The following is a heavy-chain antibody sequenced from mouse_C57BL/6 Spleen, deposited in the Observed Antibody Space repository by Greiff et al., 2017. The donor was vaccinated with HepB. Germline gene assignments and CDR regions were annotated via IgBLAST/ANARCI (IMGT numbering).Heavy chain of an antibody. CDR2: IDPETGGT. CDR3: TRDTTVFTRYFDV. D-gene: IGHD1-1*01. J-gene: IGHJ1*03. Sequence: VQRVESGAELVRPGASVTLSCKASGYTFTDYEMHWVKQTPVHGLEWIGAIDPETGGTAYNQKFKGKAILTADKSSSTAYMELRSLTSEDSAVYYCTRDTTVFTRYFDVWGTGTTVTVSS. V-gene: IGHV1-15*01. CDR1: GYTFTDYE.